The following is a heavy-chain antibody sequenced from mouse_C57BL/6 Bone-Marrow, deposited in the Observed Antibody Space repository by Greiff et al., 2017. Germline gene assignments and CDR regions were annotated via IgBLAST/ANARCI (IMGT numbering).Heavy chain of an antibody. CDR3: TTNSNWEGWYFDV. CDR2: LDPENGDT. V-gene: IGHV14-4*01. Sequence: EVQLQQSGAELVRPGASVKLSCTASGFNIKDDYMHWVKQRPEQGLEWIGWLDPENGDTEYASKFQGKATITADTSSNTAYLQLSSLTSEDTAVYYGTTNSNWEGWYFDVWGTGTTVTVSS. D-gene: IGHD2-5*01. CDR1: GFNIKDDY. J-gene: IGHJ1*03.